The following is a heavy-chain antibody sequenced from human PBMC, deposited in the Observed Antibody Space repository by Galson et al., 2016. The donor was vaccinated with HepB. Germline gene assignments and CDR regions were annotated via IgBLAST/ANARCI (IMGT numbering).Heavy chain of an antibody. D-gene: IGHD6-19*01. CDR3: ARGANSRGWPRNWFDP. J-gene: IGHJ5*02. CDR1: GGSIISNHW. CDR2: IYHSGST. Sequence: SETLSLTCAVSGGSIISNHWCTWVRQPPGKGLEWIGEIYHSGSTNYISSLKSRVTISVDKSKNQFSLKLTSVTAADTAVYYCARGANSRGWPRNWFDPWGPGTLVTVSS. V-gene: IGHV4-4*02.